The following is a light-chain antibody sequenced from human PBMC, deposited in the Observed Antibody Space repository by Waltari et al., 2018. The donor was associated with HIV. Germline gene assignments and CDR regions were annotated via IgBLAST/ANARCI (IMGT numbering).Light chain of an antibody. CDR2: DVS. Sequence: QSPLTQPASVSGNPGQSVTITCTGTNIAVGNYNLVSWYQHHPGKAPKLLIYDVSKRPSGVSSRFSGSKSGYWASLTISGLLAEDESYYFCLTYVSDSGTWKFGGGTYLTV. CDR3: LTYVSDSGTWK. CDR1: NIAVGNYNL. V-gene: IGLV2-23*02. J-gene: IGLJ3*02.